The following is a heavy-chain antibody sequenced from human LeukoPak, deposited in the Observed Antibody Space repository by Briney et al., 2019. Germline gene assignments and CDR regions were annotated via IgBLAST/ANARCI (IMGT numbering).Heavy chain of an antibody. CDR1: GFTFGDYA. CDR3: TREDWSGDPIRSYYGMDV. CDR2: IRSKAYGGTT. D-gene: IGHD3-3*01. J-gene: IGHJ6*02. Sequence: GSLRLSCTASGFTFGDYAMSWVRQAPGKGLEWVGFIRSKAYGGTTEYAASVKGRFTISRDDSKSIAYLQMNGLKTEDTAVYYCTREDWSGDPIRSYYGMDVWGQGTTVTVSS. V-gene: IGHV3-49*04.